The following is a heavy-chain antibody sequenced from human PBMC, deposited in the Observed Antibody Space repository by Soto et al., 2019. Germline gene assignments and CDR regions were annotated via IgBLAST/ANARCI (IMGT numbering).Heavy chain of an antibody. CDR2: ISGSGGST. CDR1: GFTFHNYA. Sequence: EVQLLESGGGLVQPGGSLRLSCAASGFTFHNYAMSWVRQAPGKGLEWVSAISGSGGSTYYADSVKGRFTISRDNSKNXLYLQMNSLGAEDTAVYYCAKDRIYGSGSYTVFDYWGQGTLVTVSS. D-gene: IGHD3-10*01. CDR3: AKDRIYGSGSYTVFDY. V-gene: IGHV3-23*01. J-gene: IGHJ4*02.